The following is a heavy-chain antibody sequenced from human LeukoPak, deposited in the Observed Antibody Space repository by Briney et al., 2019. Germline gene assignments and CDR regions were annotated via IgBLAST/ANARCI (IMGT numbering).Heavy chain of an antibody. Sequence: GGSLRLSCAAAGFTFSNYWMSWVRQAPGKGLEWVANTRQDGSEKYYVDSVEGRFTISRDNAKNSLYLQMNSLRAEDTAVYYCARELAGHYYGSGSSFDYWGQGTLVTVSS. J-gene: IGHJ4*02. D-gene: IGHD3-10*01. CDR2: TRQDGSEK. CDR3: ARELAGHYYGSGSSFDY. CDR1: GFTFSNYW. V-gene: IGHV3-7*01.